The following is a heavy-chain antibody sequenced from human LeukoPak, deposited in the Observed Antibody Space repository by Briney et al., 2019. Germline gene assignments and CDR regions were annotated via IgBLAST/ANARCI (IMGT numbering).Heavy chain of an antibody. CDR2: ISAYNGNT. V-gene: IGHV1-2*02. Sequence: EASVKVSCKASGYTFTGYYMHWVRQAPGQGLEWVGWISAYNGNTNYAQKFQGRVTMTRNTSISTAYMELSSLRSEDTAVYYCAIESAFDIWGQGTMVTVSS. J-gene: IGHJ3*02. CDR3: AIESAFDI. CDR1: GYTFTGYY.